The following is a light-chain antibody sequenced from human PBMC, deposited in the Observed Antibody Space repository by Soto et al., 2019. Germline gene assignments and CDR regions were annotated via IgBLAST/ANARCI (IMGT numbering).Light chain of an antibody. CDR3: HQYSSSPWT. CDR2: WAF. V-gene: IGKV4-1*01. J-gene: IGKJ1*01. Sequence: DVELIQSPESLAVSLGQRATIKCESSHSLLYSADNKTYLAWYQQKPGLPPRLLIYWAFTRESGVPERFSGGGSGADFTLTISSLQPKDVATYYCHQYSSSPWTFGQGTKVEIK. CDR1: HSLLYSADNKTY.